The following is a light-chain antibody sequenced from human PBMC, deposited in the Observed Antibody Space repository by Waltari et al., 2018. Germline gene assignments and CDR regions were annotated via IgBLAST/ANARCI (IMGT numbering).Light chain of an antibody. J-gene: IGKJ2*01. V-gene: IGKV3-20*01. Sequence: EIVMTQFPGTLALSPGERATLPCRALHGVSSTDLAWYQQKPGQAPRLLIYDAFNRATGIPDRFRGSGSGTDFTLTISRLEPEDFAVYYCQHYGSSTYTFVQGTKLEIK. CDR2: DAF. CDR1: HGVSSTD. CDR3: QHYGSSTYT.